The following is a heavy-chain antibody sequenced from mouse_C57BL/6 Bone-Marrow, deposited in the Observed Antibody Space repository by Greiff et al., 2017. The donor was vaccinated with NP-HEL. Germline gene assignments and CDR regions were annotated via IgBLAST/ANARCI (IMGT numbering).Heavy chain of an antibody. V-gene: IGHV1-82*01. J-gene: IGHJ2*01. CDR3: ARDSSGYVDY. CDR2: IYPGDGDT. CDR1: GYAFSSSW. Sequence: QVQLKESGPELVKPGASVKISCKASGYAFSSSWMNWVKQRPGKGLEWIGRIYPGDGDTNYNGKFKGKATLTADKSSSTAYMQLSSLTSEDSAVYFCARDSSGYVDYWGQGTTLPVSS. D-gene: IGHD3-2*02.